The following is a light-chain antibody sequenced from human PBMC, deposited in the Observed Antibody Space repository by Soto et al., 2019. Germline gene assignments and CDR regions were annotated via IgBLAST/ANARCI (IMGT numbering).Light chain of an antibody. CDR2: DAS. V-gene: IGKV3-20*01. CDR1: QSVSSY. J-gene: IGKJ1*01. CDR3: QQYSTSPRT. Sequence: EIVLTQSPATLSLSPGERATLSCRASQSVSSYLAWYQQKPGQAPRLLIYDASNRATGIPDRFSGSGSGTDFTLTIDRLAPEDSAVYYCQQYSTSPRTFGQGTKVDIK.